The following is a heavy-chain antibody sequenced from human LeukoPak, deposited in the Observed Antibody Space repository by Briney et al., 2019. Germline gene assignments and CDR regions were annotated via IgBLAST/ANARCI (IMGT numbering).Heavy chain of an antibody. CDR2: INPSGGST. CDR1: GYTFTNYY. D-gene: IGHD3-16*01. J-gene: IGHJ4*02. Sequence: ASVKVSCKASGYTFTNYYMHWVRQAPGQGLEWMGIINPSGGSTSYAQKFQGRITMTRDTSTSTAYMELSSLRSEDTALYCGARGEFGVDYWGEGALVTVSS. V-gene: IGHV1-46*03. CDR3: ARGEFGVDY.